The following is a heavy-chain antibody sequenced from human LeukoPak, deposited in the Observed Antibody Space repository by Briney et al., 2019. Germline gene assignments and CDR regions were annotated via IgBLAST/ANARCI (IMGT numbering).Heavy chain of an antibody. CDR2: VYHTGST. Sequence: TSETLSLTCTVSGGSINPYYYTWIRQSPVKGLEWIGSVYHTGSTNYNPSLKSRVTISVDTSKNQLSLNLRSMTAADTAVYYCARTGTTAADHWFDPWGPGTQVTVSS. V-gene: IGHV4-59*01. CDR3: ARTGTTAADHWFDP. D-gene: IGHD6-13*01. J-gene: IGHJ5*02. CDR1: GGSINPYY.